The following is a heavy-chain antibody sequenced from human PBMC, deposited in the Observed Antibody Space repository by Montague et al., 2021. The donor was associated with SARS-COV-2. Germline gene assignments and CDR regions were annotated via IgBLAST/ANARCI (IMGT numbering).Heavy chain of an antibody. Sequence: TLSLTCSVSGDSMTSGSHFWTGIRQPAGKGLEWIGHIQTSGTSNYSPSLRDRITLSIDTSRNQFSLELRSVTAADTAVYYCARDRPESWRISPGLAGLFATVVHSASGMDVWGRGTTVIVS. CDR1: GDSMTSGSHF. CDR3: ARDRPESWRISPGLAGLFATVVHSASGMDV. CDR2: IQTSGTS. D-gene: IGHD3-22*01. J-gene: IGHJ6*02. V-gene: IGHV4-61*09.